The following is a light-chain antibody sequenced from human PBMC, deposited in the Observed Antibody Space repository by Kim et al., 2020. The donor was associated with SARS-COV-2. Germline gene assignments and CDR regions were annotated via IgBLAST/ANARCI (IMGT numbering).Light chain of an antibody. CDR2: QHT. J-gene: IGLJ3*02. V-gene: IGLV3-1*01. CDR1: KVGDKY. CDR3: QAWDSSTAV. Sequence: SVAPGQTASITCSGSKVGDKYAYWYQKKPGQSPVLVIYQHTKRPSGISQRFSGSSSGNTATLTISRDQTMDEADYYCQAWDSSTAVFGGGTQLTVL.